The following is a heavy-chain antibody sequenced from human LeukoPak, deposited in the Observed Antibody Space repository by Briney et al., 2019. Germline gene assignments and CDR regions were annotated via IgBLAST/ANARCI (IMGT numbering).Heavy chain of an antibody. CDR3: ARDEGYSSGSTFDY. CDR2: ISYNGSNK. CDR1: GFIFSSSW. J-gene: IGHJ4*02. D-gene: IGHD6-19*01. V-gene: IGHV3-30-3*01. Sequence: GGSLRLSCAASGFIFSSSWMHWVGQAPGKGLEWGAVISYNGSNKYYADSVTGRFTISRDNSKNTLYLQMNSLRAEDTAVYYCARDEGYSSGSTFDYWGQGTLVTVSS.